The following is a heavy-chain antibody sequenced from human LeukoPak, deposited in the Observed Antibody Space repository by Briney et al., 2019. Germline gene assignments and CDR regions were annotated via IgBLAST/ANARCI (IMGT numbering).Heavy chain of an antibody. Sequence: TGGSLRLSCVTSGFTFSRYDMHWVRQAAGKGLEWVSGIGTAGDTYYINSVKGRFTISRDNAKNSLYLQMNSLRDEDTAVYYCARDDTGYDSSGYSYYWGQGTLVTVSS. V-gene: IGHV3-13*01. D-gene: IGHD3-22*01. CDR1: GFTFSRYD. CDR2: IGTAGDT. J-gene: IGHJ4*02. CDR3: ARDDTGYDSSGYSYY.